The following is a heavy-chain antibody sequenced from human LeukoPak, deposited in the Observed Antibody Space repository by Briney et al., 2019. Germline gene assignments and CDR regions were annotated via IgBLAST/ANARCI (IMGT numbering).Heavy chain of an antibody. J-gene: IGHJ5*02. Sequence: ASVKVSCKASGYTFTSYAMNWVPQAPGQGLEWMGWINTNTGNPTYAQGFTGRFVFSLDTSVSTAYLQISSLKAEDTAVYYCARDRGGRYCSSTSCNTYWFDPWGQGTLVTVSS. V-gene: IGHV7-4-1*02. D-gene: IGHD2-2*01. CDR1: GYTFTSYA. CDR3: ARDRGGRYCSSTSCNTYWFDP. CDR2: INTNTGNP.